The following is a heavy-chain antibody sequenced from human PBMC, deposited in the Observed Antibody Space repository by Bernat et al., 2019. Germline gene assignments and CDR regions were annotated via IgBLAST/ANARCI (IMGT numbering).Heavy chain of an antibody. CDR3: AKAEDGYNYLPDY. V-gene: IGHV3-30*18. D-gene: IGHD5-24*01. J-gene: IGHJ4*01. CDR1: GFTFSSYG. CDR2: ISYDGSNK. Sequence: QVQLVESGGGVVQPGRSLRLSCAASGFTFSSYGMHWVRQAPGKGLEWVAVISYDGSNKYYADSVKGRFTISRDNSKNTLYLQMNSLRAEDTAVYYCAKAEDGYNYLPDYWGQGTLVTVSS.